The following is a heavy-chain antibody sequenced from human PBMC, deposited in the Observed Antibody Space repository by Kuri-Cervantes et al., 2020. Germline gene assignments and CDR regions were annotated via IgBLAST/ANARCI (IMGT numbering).Heavy chain of an antibody. J-gene: IGHJ4*02. CDR2: IYYSGST. V-gene: IGHV4-59*12. CDR1: GGSISSYY. Sequence: SETLSLTCTVSGGSISSYYWSWIRQPPGKGLEWIGYIYYSGSTYYNPSLKSRVTISVDTSKNQFSLKLSSVTAADTAVYYCARDRGSGSYYNWFDYWDQGTLVTVSS. D-gene: IGHD3-10*01. CDR3: ARDRGSGSYYNWFDY.